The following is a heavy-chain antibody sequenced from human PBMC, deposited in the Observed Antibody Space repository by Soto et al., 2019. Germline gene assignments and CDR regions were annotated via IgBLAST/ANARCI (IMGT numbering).Heavy chain of an antibody. V-gene: IGHV4-34*01. CDR1: GGSFSGYY. CDR2: INHSGST. J-gene: IGHJ6*04. Sequence: SETVSLTCAVYGGSFSGYYWSWIRHPPGKGLEGMGEINHSGSTNYNPSLKSRGTISVDTSKNQFALKLSSVTAADTAVYYCASNYVEYYYGMDVWGKGTTVT. CDR3: ASNYVEYYYGMDV. D-gene: IGHD4-4*01.